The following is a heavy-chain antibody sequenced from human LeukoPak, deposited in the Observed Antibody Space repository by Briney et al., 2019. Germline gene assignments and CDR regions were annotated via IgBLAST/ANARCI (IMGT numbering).Heavy chain of an antibody. CDR1: GGTFSSYA. CDR2: IIPIFGTA. D-gene: IGHD5-18*01. CDR3: ARCEVCVKGARLTAMVLGLGVYMDV. V-gene: IGHV1-69*06. J-gene: IGHJ6*03. Sequence: ASVKVSCKASGGTFSSYAISWVRQAPGQGLEWMGGIIPIFGTANYAQKFQGRVTITADKSTSTAYMELSSLRSEDTAVYYCARCEVCVKGARLTAMVLGLGVYMDVWGKGTTVTVSS.